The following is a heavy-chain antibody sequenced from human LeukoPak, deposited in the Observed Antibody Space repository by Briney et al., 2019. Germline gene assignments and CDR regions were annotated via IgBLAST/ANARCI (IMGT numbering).Heavy chain of an antibody. J-gene: IGHJ6*02. Sequence: GASVKVSCKASGYTFTSYYMHWVRQAPGQGLEWMGIINPSGGSTSYAQKFQGRVTMTRDTSTSTVYMELSSLRSEDTAVYYCARSPTTVTNENYYGMDVWGQGTTVTVSS. V-gene: IGHV1-46*01. CDR1: GYTFTSYY. CDR3: ARSPTTVTNENYYGMDV. D-gene: IGHD4-17*01. CDR2: INPSGGST.